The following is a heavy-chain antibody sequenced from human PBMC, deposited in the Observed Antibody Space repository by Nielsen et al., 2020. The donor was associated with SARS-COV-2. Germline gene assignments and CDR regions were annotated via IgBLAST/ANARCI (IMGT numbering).Heavy chain of an antibody. CDR3: ARETLDHTSSVVDH. CDR2: ISYGGGNE. Sequence: GESLKISCAASGFSVSSTYMNWVRQAPGKGLEWLAIISYGGGNEHYADSVKGRFTVSRDNSKDTLHLQMSSLIPEDTAVSFCARETLDHTSSVVDHWGQGTLVTVSS. J-gene: IGHJ5*02. CDR1: GFSVSSTY. D-gene: IGHD3-10*01. V-gene: IGHV3-30-3*01.